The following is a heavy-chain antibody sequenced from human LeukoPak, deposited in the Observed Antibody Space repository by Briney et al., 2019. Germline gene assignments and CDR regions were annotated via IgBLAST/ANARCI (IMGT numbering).Heavy chain of an antibody. CDR1: GFTFSSYG. CDR2: IRYDGSNK. J-gene: IGHJ4*02. CDR3: AKEPLPYYSSSYFDY. V-gene: IGHV3-30*02. D-gene: IGHD6-13*01. Sequence: PGGSLRLSCAASGFTFSSYGMHWVRQAPGKGLEWVAFIRYDGSNKYYADSVKGRFTISRDNSKNTLYLQTNSLRAEDTAVYYCAKEPLPYYSSSYFDYWGQGTLVTVSS.